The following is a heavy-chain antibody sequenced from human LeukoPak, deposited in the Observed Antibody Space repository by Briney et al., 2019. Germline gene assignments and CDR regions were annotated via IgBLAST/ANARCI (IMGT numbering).Heavy chain of an antibody. J-gene: IGHJ4*02. V-gene: IGHV3-30-3*01. Sequence: PGGSLRLSCAASGFTFSSYAMHWVRQAPGKGLVWVAIISYDGSNKYYADSVKGRFTISRDNSKNTLYLQMNSLRAEDTAVYYCAKDLPAYYDFWSGYFYFDYWGQGTLVTVSS. CDR2: ISYDGSNK. D-gene: IGHD3-3*01. CDR1: GFTFSSYA. CDR3: AKDLPAYYDFWSGYFYFDY.